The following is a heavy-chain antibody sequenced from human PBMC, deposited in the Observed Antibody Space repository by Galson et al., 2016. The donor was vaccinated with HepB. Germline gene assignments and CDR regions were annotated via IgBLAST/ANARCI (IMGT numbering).Heavy chain of an antibody. J-gene: IGHJ4*02. Sequence: GLEWMGIINPSGGFTAYAQKFQGRVTMTRDTSTSTVYMELSSLRSEDTAVYYCARGADSGYDLGDYWGQGTLVTVSS. D-gene: IGHD5-12*01. CDR2: INPSGGFT. V-gene: IGHV1-46*01. CDR3: ARGADSGYDLGDY.